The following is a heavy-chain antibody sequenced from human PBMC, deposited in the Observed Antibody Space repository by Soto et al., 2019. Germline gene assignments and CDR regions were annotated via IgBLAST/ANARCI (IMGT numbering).Heavy chain of an antibody. D-gene: IGHD2-21*02. CDR2: IIPIFGTA. J-gene: IGHJ4*02. V-gene: IGHV1-69*13. Sequence: SVKVSCKASAGTFSSYSISWVRQAPGQGLEWMGGIIPIFGTANYAQKFQGRVTITADESTSTAYMELSSLRSEDTAVYYCAREAVVTATSTYYSDYWGQGTLVTVSS. CDR3: AREAVVTATSTYYSDY. CDR1: AGTFSSYS.